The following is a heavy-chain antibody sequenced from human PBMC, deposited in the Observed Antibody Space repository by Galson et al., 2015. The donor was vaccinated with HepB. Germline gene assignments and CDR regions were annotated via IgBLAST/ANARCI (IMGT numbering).Heavy chain of an antibody. Sequence: SCKASGFTFTSSAMQWVRQARGQRLEWIGWIVVGSGNTNYAQKFQERVTITRDMSTSTAYMELSSLRSEDTAVYYCAAGIAVAGMFGYYYGMDVWGQGTTVTVSS. CDR3: AAGIAVAGMFGYYYGMDV. D-gene: IGHD6-19*01. CDR1: GFTFTSSA. CDR2: IVVGSGNT. V-gene: IGHV1-58*02. J-gene: IGHJ6*02.